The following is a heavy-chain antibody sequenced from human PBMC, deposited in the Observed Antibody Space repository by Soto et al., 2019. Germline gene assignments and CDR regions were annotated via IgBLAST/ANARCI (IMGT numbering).Heavy chain of an antibody. CDR3: ARRGAGRLRPPAVSYDYYGMDV. V-gene: IGHV3-30-3*01. J-gene: IGHJ6*02. CDR1: GFTFSSYA. CDR2: ISYDGSNK. D-gene: IGHD5-12*01. Sequence: QVQLVESGGGVVQPGRSLRLSCAASGFTFSSYAMHWGRQAPGKGLVWVAVISYDGSNKYYADSVKGRFPIARDNSKNTLYLQMNSLRAEDTAVSYCARRGAGRLRPPAVSYDYYGMDVWGQGTTVTVSS.